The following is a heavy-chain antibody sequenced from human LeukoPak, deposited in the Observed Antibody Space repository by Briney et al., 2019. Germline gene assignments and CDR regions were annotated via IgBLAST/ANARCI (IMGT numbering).Heavy chain of an antibody. Sequence: GGSLRLSCAASGFTFSSYVMQWVRQAPGKGLEYVSAISGDGGYTYYANSVKGRFTISRDNSKKSLYLQMKSLRDDDIAVQYVATVRNTHTRNAFYIWG. CDR3: ATVRNTHTRNAFYI. CDR1: GFTFSSYV. V-gene: IGHV3-64*01. J-gene: IGHJ3*02. CDR2: ISGDGGYT. D-gene: IGHD1-14*01.